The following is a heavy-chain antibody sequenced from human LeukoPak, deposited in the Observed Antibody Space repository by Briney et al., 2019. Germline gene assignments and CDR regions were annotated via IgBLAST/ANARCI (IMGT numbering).Heavy chain of an antibody. J-gene: IGHJ6*03. CDR3: ARGVVVVAAIRGYYYYMDV. Sequence: GASVKVSCKASGYTFTSYYMHWVRQAPGQGLEWMGGIIPIFGTADYAQKFQGRVTITADESTSTAYMELSSLRSEDTAVYYCARGVVVVAAIRGYYYYMDVWGKGTTVTISS. D-gene: IGHD2-15*01. CDR2: IIPIFGTA. V-gene: IGHV1-69*13. CDR1: GYTFTSYY.